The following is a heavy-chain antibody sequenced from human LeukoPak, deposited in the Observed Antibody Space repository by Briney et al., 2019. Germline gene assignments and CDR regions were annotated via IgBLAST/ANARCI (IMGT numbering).Heavy chain of an antibody. CDR3: AKDGSWGDYNFYFYIDV. CDR2: ISASGHYT. V-gene: IGHV3-23*01. Sequence: HPGGSLRLSCEVSGFTFGNYAMSWVRQAPGKGLEWISGISASGHYTYTADSLKGRFTISRDNSKNTLYLQMNSLRAEDTALYYCAKDGSWGDYNFYFYIDVWGKGTTVTVSS. CDR1: GFTFGNYA. D-gene: IGHD3-16*01. J-gene: IGHJ6*03.